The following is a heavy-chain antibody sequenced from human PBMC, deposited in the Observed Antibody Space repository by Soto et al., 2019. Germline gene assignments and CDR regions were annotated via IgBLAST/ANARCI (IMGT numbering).Heavy chain of an antibody. CDR2: IYYSGST. V-gene: IGHV4-39*02. CDR1: GGSISSSSYY. J-gene: IGHJ6*02. Sequence: QLQLQESGPGLVKPSETLSLTCTVSGGSISSSSYYWGWIRQPPGKGLEWIGSIYYSGSTYYNPSLKRRVTISVDTSKNQFSLKLSSVTAADTAVYYCARDGRGDGYNFYYYYYYGMDVWGQGTTVTVSS. D-gene: IGHD2-21*01. CDR3: ARDGRGDGYNFYYYYYYGMDV.